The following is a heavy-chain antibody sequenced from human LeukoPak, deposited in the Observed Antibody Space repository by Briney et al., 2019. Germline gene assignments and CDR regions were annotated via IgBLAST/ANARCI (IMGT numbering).Heavy chain of an antibody. V-gene: IGHV3-23*01. CDR3: ANPFSTPRSNYYIDV. CDR2: ISGSGGST. CDR1: GFTFSSYA. Sequence: GGSLRLSCAASGFTFSSYAMSWVRQAPGKGLEWVSAISGSGGSTYYADSVKGRFPISRDNSKSTLYLQMNSLRAEDTAVYYCANPFSTPRSNYYIDVWGKGTTVTVSS. D-gene: IGHD2-2*01. J-gene: IGHJ6*03.